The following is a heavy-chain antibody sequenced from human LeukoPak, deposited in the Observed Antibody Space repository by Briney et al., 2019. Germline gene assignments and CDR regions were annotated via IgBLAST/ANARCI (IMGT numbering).Heavy chain of an antibody. CDR3: ARADRLYFDY. Sequence: SETLSLTCAVYGGSFRGYYWSWIRQPPGKGLEWIGEINHSGSTNYNPSLKSRVTISVDSSKNQFSLKLSSVTAADTAVYYCARADRLYFDYWGQGTLVTVSS. CDR1: GGSFRGYY. J-gene: IGHJ4*02. CDR2: INHSGST. V-gene: IGHV4-34*01.